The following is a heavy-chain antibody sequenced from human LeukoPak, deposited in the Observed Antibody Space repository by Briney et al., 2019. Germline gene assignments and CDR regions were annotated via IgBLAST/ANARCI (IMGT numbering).Heavy chain of an antibody. V-gene: IGHV7-4-1*02. D-gene: IGHD4-17*01. CDR1: GYTFTSYA. CDR2: INTNTGNP. Sequence: ASVKLSCKASGYTFTSYAMNWVRQAPGQGLEWVGWINTNTGNPTYAQGFTGRFVFSLDISVSTAYLQISSLKAEDTAVYYCARDAETMTTVPTLYYWGQGTLVAVSS. J-gene: IGHJ4*02. CDR3: ARDAETMTTVPTLYY.